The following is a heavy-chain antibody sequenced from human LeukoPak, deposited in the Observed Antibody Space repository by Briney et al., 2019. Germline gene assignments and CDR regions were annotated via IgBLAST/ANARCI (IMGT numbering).Heavy chain of an antibody. CDR2: IYNSGNT. V-gene: IGHV4-59*01. J-gene: IGHJ4*02. CDR1: GGSISNYY. CDR3: ARALYSASWSY. Sequence: SETLSLTCTVSGGSISNYYWTWIRQPPGKGLESIGYIYNSGNTNYNPSLKSRVTISVDTSKNRFSLELSSVTTSDTAVYYCARALYSASWSYWGPGTLVTVSS. D-gene: IGHD6-13*01.